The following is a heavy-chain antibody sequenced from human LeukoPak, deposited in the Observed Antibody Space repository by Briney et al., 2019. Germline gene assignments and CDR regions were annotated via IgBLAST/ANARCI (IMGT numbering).Heavy chain of an antibody. CDR2: IFHTGST. CDR1: GDSISSGAYS. Sequence: SETLSLTCVVFGDSISSGAYSWSWIRQPPGKGLEWIGCIFHTGSTFYNPSLKSRVTISVDNSKNQFSLRLSSVTAADTAVYYCARELWFANAPGSWLDPWGQGTLVTVSS. J-gene: IGHJ5*02. V-gene: IGHV4-30-2*01. CDR3: ARELWFANAPGSWLDP. D-gene: IGHD3-10*01.